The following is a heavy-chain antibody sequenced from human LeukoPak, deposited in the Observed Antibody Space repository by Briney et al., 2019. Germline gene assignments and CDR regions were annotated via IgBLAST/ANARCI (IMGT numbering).Heavy chain of an antibody. CDR1: GFTFDDYA. Sequence: PGRSLRLSCAASGFTFDDYAMHWVRQAPGKGLEWVSGISWNSGSIGYADSVKGRFTISRDNAENSLYLQMNSLRVEDTAVYYCAREHYFYHMDGWGEGTTVIVSS. J-gene: IGHJ6*03. CDR2: ISWNSGSI. V-gene: IGHV3-9*01. CDR3: AREHYFYHMDG.